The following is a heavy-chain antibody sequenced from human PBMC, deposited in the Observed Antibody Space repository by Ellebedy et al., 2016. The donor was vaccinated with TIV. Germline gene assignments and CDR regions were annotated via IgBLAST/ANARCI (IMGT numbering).Heavy chain of an antibody. CDR1: GYKFSSYW. J-gene: IGHJ4*02. CDR2: IYPGDSDT. V-gene: IGHV5-51*01. CDR3: ARHTNSWSPFDN. Sequence: PGGSLRLSCQGSGYKFSSYWIAWVRQMPGKGLECVGIIYPGDSDTTYSPSFEGHVTISVDKAINTALLEWSSLRASDTATYYCARHTNSWSPFDNWGQGTLVTVSS. D-gene: IGHD6-13*01.